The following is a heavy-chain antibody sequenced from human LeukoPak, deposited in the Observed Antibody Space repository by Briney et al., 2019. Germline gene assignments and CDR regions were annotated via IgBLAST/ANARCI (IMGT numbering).Heavy chain of an antibody. CDR3: AREYGSGKDTNLQYYGLDV. CDR2: ISSSSSYI. Sequence: GGSLRLSCAASGFTFSGYSMNWVRQAPGKGLEWISSISSSSSYIYYADSVKGRFTISRDNAKNSLYLRMNSLRAEDTAVYYCAREYGSGKDTNLQYYGLDVWGQGTTVTVSS. J-gene: IGHJ6*02. CDR1: GFTFSGYS. V-gene: IGHV3-21*01. D-gene: IGHD3-10*01.